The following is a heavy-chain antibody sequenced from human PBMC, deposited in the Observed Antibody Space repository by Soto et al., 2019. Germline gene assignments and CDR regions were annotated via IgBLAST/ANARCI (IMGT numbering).Heavy chain of an antibody. CDR2: INDDGIST. Sequence: RGSLLVSCATSGFTFSMYWMHWVRQVPGKGPEWVSRINDDGISTNYADSVKGRFTISRDNAKNTLYLQMNALRVEDTAVYYCTRGPRSTSTGTGAFWGQGTLVTVSS. CDR1: GFTFSMYW. V-gene: IGHV3-74*01. CDR3: TRGPRSTSTGTGAF. J-gene: IGHJ4*02. D-gene: IGHD1-1*01.